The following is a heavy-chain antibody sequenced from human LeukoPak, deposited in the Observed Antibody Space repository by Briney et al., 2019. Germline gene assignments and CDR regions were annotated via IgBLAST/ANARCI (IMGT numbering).Heavy chain of an antibody. J-gene: IGHJ4*02. CDR1: GYTFTSYD. D-gene: IGHD3-22*01. Sequence: ASVKVSCKASGYTFTSYDINWVRQATGQGLEWMGWMSPNSGNTGYAQKFQGRVTMTRDTSIGTAYLELSSLKSEDTAVYYCARAGASSGYLTHFDYWGKGTLVTVSS. CDR3: ARAGASSGYLTHFDY. V-gene: IGHV1-8*01. CDR2: MSPNSGNT.